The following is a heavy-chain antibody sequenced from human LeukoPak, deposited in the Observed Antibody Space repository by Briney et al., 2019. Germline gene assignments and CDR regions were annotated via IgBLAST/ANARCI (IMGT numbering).Heavy chain of an antibody. J-gene: IGHJ6*03. CDR3: ARLRYSYYMDV. CDR2: INHSRSA. CDR1: GGSFSGYY. V-gene: IGHV4-34*01. Sequence: SETLSLTCAVYGGSFSGYYWSWIRQPPGKVLEWIGEINHSRSANYNPSLKSRVTISVDTSKNQFSLKLSSVSAADTAVYYCARLRYSYYMDVWGKGPTVSISS. D-gene: IGHD3-10*01.